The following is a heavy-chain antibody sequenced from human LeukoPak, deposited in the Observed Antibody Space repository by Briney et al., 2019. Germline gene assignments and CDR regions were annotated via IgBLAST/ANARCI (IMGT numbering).Heavy chain of an antibody. D-gene: IGHD1-26*01. V-gene: IGHV3-74*01. J-gene: IGHJ4*02. CDR1: GFIFSSYW. CDR2: INTDGSHT. CDR3: ARIKVGATGIDY. Sequence: GGSLRLSCAASGFIFSSYWMHWVRQAPGKGLVWVSRINTDGSHTNYADSVKGRFTFSRDNAKNTLYLQMNSLRVEDTAVYYCARIKVGATGIDYWGQGTLVTVSS.